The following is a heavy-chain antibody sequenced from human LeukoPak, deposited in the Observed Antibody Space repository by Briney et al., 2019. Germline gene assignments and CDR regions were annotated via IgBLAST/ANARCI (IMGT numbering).Heavy chain of an antibody. J-gene: IGHJ4*02. CDR2: ISGSCGST. Sequence: GGSLRLSCAASVFTFSSSPMTWAPQTPVKGLEWVSTISGSCGSTYYADSVKGRFTISRDNSKNTLYLQMNSLRVEDTAVYFCAKEANYYASVSFDYWGQGTLVTVSP. D-gene: IGHD3-10*01. CDR1: VFTFSSSP. CDR3: AKEANYYASVSFDY. V-gene: IGHV3-23*01.